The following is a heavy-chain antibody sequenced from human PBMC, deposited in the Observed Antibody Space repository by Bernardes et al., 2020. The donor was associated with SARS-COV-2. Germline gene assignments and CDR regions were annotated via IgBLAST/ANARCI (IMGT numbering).Heavy chain of an antibody. Sequence: GGSLRLSCAASGLTVSDNYMTWVRQAPGKGLEWVALMYSGGSTYYADSVKGRFTVSRDNSKNTLYLQMNSLRAEDTAVYYCARDGLHYDFWSGYSFYGMDV. CDR1: GLTVSDNY. CDR2: MYSGGST. J-gene: IGHJ6*01. CDR3: ARDGLHYDFWSGYSFYGMDV. D-gene: IGHD3-3*01. V-gene: IGHV3-66*01.